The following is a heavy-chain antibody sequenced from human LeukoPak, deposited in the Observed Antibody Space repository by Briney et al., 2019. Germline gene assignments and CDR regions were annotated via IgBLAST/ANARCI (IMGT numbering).Heavy chain of an antibody. Sequence: PGGSLRLSCAASGFSFSSYWMSWVRQAPGKGPEWVANIKQDGSEKFYVDSLKGRFTISRDNAKNSLYLQMNSLRAEDTAVYYCARAVVTGVFDYWGQGTLVTVSS. D-gene: IGHD2-21*02. CDR3: ARAVVTGVFDY. CDR2: IKQDGSEK. V-gene: IGHV3-7*01. CDR1: GFSFSSYW. J-gene: IGHJ4*02.